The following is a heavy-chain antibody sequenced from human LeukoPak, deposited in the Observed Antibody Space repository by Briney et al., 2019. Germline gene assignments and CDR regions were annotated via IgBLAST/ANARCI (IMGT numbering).Heavy chain of an antibody. CDR2: IDNDGHGI. D-gene: IGHD3-3*01. CDR3: AAGGGWDPSFGVVTHIDA. J-gene: IGHJ6*03. CDR1: GFTFSGYW. Sequence: GGSLRLSCVTSGFTFSGYWMHWVRQGPEKGLELVSRIDNDGHGIIYADSVKGRFTTSRDNVKNTLYLQMNSLRGEDTAVYYCAAGGGWDPSFGVVTHIDAWGKGTTVVVS. V-gene: IGHV3-74*01.